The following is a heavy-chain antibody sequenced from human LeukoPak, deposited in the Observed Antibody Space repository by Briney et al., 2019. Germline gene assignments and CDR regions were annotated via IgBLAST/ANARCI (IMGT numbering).Heavy chain of an antibody. CDR3: ARSRYSSGWAREDYYYGMDV. D-gene: IGHD6-19*01. V-gene: IGHV6-1*01. CDR2: TYYRSKWYN. J-gene: IGHJ6*02. Sequence: SQTLSLTCAISGDSVSSNRAAWHWIRQSPSRGLEWLGRTYYRSKWYNDYAVSVKSRITINPDTSKNQFSLQLNSVTPEDTAVYYCARSRYSSGWAREDYYYGMDVWGQGTTVTVSS. CDR1: GDSVSSNRAA.